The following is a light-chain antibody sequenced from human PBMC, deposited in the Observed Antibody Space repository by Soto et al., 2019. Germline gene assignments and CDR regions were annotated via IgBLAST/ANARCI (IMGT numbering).Light chain of an antibody. CDR1: QSVSSNY. CDR3: QQYGRSPLT. J-gene: IGKJ4*01. Sequence: EIVLTQSPGTLSLSPGKRATLSCRASQSVSSNYLAWYQQKPGQAPRLLIYGASSRATGIPDRFSGSGSGTDFTLTISRLEPEDFAVYHCQQYGRSPLTFGGGTKVEIK. CDR2: GAS. V-gene: IGKV3-20*01.